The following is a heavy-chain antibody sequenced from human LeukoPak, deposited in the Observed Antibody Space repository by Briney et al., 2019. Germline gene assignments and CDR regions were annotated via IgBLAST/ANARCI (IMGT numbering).Heavy chain of an antibody. CDR2: ISSSSTYI. CDR3: ARDLSPVVRASPMGY. Sequence: PGGSLRLSCAASGLTFSSHSMNWVRQAPGKGLEWVSSISSSSTYIYYADSVKGRFTISRDNAKNTLYLQMNSLRAEDTAVYYCARDLSPVVRASPMGYWGQGTPVTVSS. V-gene: IGHV3-21*01. D-gene: IGHD3-10*01. J-gene: IGHJ4*02. CDR1: GLTFSSHS.